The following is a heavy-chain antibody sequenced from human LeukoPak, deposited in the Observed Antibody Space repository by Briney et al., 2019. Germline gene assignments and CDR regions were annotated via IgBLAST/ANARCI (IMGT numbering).Heavy chain of an antibody. V-gene: IGHV4-4*02. Sequence: SETLSLTCAVSGGSISSSNWWSWVRQPPGKGLEWIGEIYPSGSTNYNPSLKSRVTISVDKSNNQFSLKLNSVTAADTAVYYCARGSTGHLDPWGQGTLVTVSS. CDR2: IYPSGST. CDR1: GGSISSSNW. D-gene: IGHD6-25*01. J-gene: IGHJ5*02. CDR3: ARGSTGHLDP.